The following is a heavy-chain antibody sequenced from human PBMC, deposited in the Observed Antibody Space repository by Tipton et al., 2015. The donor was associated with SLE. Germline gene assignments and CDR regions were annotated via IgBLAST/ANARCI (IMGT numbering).Heavy chain of an antibody. CDR2: INPYNDNT. CDR3: ARHPVAGYTYYMDV. D-gene: IGHD5-24*01. V-gene: IGHV1-18*01. J-gene: IGHJ6*03. CDR1: GYIFSTYG. Sequence: QVRLVQSGAEVKKPGASVKVSCRASGYIFSTYGISWVRQAPGQGLEWMGWINPYNDNTDYVELLQGRVTMTTDTSTGTAYMELTSLNSDDTAIYYCARHPVAGYTYYMDVWGTGTTVTVSS.